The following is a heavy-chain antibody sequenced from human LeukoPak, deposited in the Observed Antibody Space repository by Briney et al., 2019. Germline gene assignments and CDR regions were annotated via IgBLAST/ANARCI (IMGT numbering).Heavy chain of an antibody. V-gene: IGHV4-59*08. CDR2: IYYSEST. CDR1: GGSISSYY. J-gene: IGHJ3*02. D-gene: IGHD3-22*01. CDR3: ARQYYYYSGDAFDI. Sequence: SETLSLTCTVSGGSISSYYWSWIRQPPGKGLEWIGYIYYSESTNYNPSLKSRVTISVDTSKNQVSLKLSSVTAADTAEYYCARQYYYYSGDAFDIWGQETMVTVSS.